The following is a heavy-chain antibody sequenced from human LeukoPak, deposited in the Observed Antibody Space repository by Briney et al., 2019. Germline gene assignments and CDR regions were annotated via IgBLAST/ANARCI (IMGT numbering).Heavy chain of an antibody. Sequence: GGSLKLSCAASGFTFSSYAMSWVRQAPGKGLEWVSAISDSGGSTHYADSVKGRFTISRDNSKNTLYLQMNSLRAEDTAVYYCAKGGYDFWSGYYGTLFDYWGQGTLVTVSS. CDR2: ISDSGGST. D-gene: IGHD3-3*01. V-gene: IGHV3-23*01. CDR3: AKGGYDFWSGYYGTLFDY. J-gene: IGHJ4*02. CDR1: GFTFSSYA.